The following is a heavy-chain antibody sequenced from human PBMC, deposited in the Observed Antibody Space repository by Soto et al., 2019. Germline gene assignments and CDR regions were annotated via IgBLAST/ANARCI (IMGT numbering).Heavy chain of an antibody. CDR2: IIPIFGTA. Sequence: QVQLVQSGAEVKKPGSSVKVSCKASGGTFSSYAISWVRQAPGQGLEWMGGIIPIFGTADYAQKFQGRVTITADESTSTAYLELSSLRSEDTAVYYCARHDDSSAYYYYGMDVWGQGPTVTVSS. CDR1: GGTFSSYA. J-gene: IGHJ6*02. V-gene: IGHV1-69*12. CDR3: ARHDDSSAYYYYGMDV. D-gene: IGHD3-22*01.